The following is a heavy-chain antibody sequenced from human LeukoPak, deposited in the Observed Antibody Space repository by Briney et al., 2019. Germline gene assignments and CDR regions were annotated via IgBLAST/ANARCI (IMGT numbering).Heavy chain of an antibody. CDR3: ARDAAGYDP. CDR1: GFTFNTFW. Sequence: GGSLRLSCAASGFTFNTFWMSWVRQTPGKGLEWVANIKEDGTKKYYVDSVKGRFTISRDNDENSLYLQMNSLRAEDTAVYYCARDAAGYDPWGQGTLVTVSS. D-gene: IGHD6-13*01. V-gene: IGHV3-7*01. J-gene: IGHJ5*02. CDR2: IKEDGTKK.